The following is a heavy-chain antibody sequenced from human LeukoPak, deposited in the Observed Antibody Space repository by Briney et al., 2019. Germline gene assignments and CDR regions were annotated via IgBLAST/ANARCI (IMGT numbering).Heavy chain of an antibody. D-gene: IGHD5-18*01. J-gene: IGHJ4*02. Sequence: GGSLRLSCAASGYTFSSYAMSWVRQAPGMGLEWVSGISNSVGSTYYADSVKGRFTISRDNSKNTLYLKMNSLRAEDTAIYYCAKDVHGGNSCGAFDYWGQGTLVTVSS. V-gene: IGHV3-23*01. CDR1: GYTFSSYA. CDR2: ISNSVGST. CDR3: AKDVHGGNSCGAFDY.